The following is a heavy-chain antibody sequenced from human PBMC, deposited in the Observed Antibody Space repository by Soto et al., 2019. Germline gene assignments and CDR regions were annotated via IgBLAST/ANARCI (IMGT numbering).Heavy chain of an antibody. CDR3: ARVERTLSTPFAYGMDV. Sequence: QLQLQESGSGLVKPSQTLSLTCTVSGGSINSGGYSWIWIRQPPGKGLEWIGYIYHTGKTFYNPSLQSRVTIPVDQSKNQFSLSLGSVTAADTAMYYCARVERTLSTPFAYGMDVWGQGTTVTVSS. CDR1: GGSINSGGYS. V-gene: IGHV4-30-2*01. CDR2: IYHTGKT. D-gene: IGHD2-2*01. J-gene: IGHJ6*02.